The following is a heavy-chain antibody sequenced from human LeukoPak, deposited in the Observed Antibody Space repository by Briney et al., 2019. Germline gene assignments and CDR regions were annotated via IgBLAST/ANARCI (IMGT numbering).Heavy chain of an antibody. J-gene: IGHJ4*02. V-gene: IGHV1-46*03. CDR2: INPNSGST. CDR3: ARGRPAIVVVPAATLEIDY. Sequence: GASVKVSCKASGYTFTGYYMHWVRQAPGQGLEWMGWINPNSGSTSYAQKFQGRVTMTRDTSTSTVYMELSSLRSEDTAVYYCARGRPAIVVVPAATLEIDYWGQGTLVTVSS. CDR1: GYTFTGYY. D-gene: IGHD2-2*01.